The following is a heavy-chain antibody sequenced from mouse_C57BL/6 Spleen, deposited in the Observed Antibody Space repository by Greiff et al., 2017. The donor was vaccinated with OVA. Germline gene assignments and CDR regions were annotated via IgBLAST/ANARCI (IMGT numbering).Heavy chain of an antibody. D-gene: IGHD2-5*01. CDR3: AKAYYSNFAY. CDR1: GYTFTDYY. Sequence: VQLQQSGPELVKPGASVKISCKASGYTFTDYYMNWVKQSHGKSLEWIGDINPNNGGTSYNQKFKGKATLTVDKSSSTAYMELRSLTSEDSAVYYCAKAYYSNFAYWGQGTLVTVSA. V-gene: IGHV1-26*01. CDR2: INPNNGGT. J-gene: IGHJ3*01.